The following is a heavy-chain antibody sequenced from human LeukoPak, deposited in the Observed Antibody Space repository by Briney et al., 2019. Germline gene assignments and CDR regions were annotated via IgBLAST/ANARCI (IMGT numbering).Heavy chain of an antibody. CDR2: IYTSGST. Sequence: SETLSLTCTVSGGSISSYYRSWIRQPAGKGLEWIGRIYTSGSTNYNPSLKSRVTISVDKSKDQFSLKLSSVTAADTAVYHCAREGWEPLRAFDIWGQGTMVTVSS. D-gene: IGHD1-26*01. CDR1: GGSISSYY. V-gene: IGHV4-4*07. J-gene: IGHJ3*02. CDR3: AREGWEPLRAFDI.